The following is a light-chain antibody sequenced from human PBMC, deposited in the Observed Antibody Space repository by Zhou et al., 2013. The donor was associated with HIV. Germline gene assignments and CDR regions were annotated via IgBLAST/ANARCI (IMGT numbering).Light chain of an antibody. V-gene: IGKV3-11*01. CDR1: QSVSSY. CDR2: DAI. CDR3: QQRSNWPLT. J-gene: IGKJ4*01. Sequence: EIVLTQSPATLSLSPGERATLSCRASQSVSSYLAWYQQKPGQAPRLLIYDAINRATGIPARFSGSGSGTDFTLTISSLEPEDIGVYYCQQRSNWPLTFGGGTKVEIK.